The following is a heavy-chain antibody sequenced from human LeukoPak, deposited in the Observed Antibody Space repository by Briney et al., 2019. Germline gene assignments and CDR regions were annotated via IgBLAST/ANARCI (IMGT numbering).Heavy chain of an antibody. Sequence: GGSLRLSCAASGFLIINDVLTWVRQAPGKGLEWVSAIGADGHSTDYANSVKGRLTISRDNSKNTLYLQMNSLSAEDTALYYCARRVGDTPDDWGRGTLVTVSS. V-gene: IGHV3-23*01. CDR1: GFLIINDV. D-gene: IGHD1-26*01. CDR2: IGADGHST. CDR3: ARRVGDTPDD. J-gene: IGHJ4*02.